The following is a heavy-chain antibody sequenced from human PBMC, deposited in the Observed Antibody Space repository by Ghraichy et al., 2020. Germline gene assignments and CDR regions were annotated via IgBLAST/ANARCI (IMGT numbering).Heavy chain of an antibody. CDR2: IYHSGST. D-gene: IGHD3-16*01. CDR3: ATRPPDGKYLGVFDY. Sequence: SETLSLTCTVSDGSISRYYWSWIRQPPGKGLEWIGYIYHSGSTTYNPSLKSRVTISLDTSRDQFSLRLSSVTAADTAVYYCATRPPDGKYLGVFDYWSQGTLVTVSS. J-gene: IGHJ4*02. CDR1: DGSISRYY. V-gene: IGHV4-4*09.